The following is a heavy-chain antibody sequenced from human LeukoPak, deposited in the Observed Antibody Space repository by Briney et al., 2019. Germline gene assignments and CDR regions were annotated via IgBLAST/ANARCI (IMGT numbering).Heavy chain of an antibody. J-gene: IGHJ5*02. CDR3: ARVLVATTIASENWLDP. CDR1: GFSFSSHA. Sequence: PGGSLRLSCEASGFSFSSHAMHWVRQAPGKGLEWVSSITSTRSDIYYADSVKGRFTISRDNARNSLFLQMNSLRAEDTAVYYCARVLVATTIASENWLDPWGQGTLVTVSS. D-gene: IGHD5-12*01. CDR2: ITSTRSDI. V-gene: IGHV3-21*01.